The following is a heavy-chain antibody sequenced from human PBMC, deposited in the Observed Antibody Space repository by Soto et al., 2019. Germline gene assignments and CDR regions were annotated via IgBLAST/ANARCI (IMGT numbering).Heavy chain of an antibody. J-gene: IGHJ4*02. CDR2: VNPNNVDT. Sequence: QVQLVQSGAELKKPGASVKVSCKASGYTFSNYDMNWVRQATGQGPEWIGWVNPNNVDTVYAQKFQGRVTLTTDISTTTPYMEPTSLRSEDTAIYYCAKVSRKGSAIDFDYWGQGTLITVSS. V-gene: IGHV1-8*01. CDR1: GYTFSNYD. D-gene: IGHD3-10*01. CDR3: AKVSRKGSAIDFDY.